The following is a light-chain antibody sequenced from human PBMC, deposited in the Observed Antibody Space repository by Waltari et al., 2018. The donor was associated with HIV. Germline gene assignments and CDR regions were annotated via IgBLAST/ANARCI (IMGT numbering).Light chain of an antibody. CDR1: QDISNS. Sequence: DIQMTQSPSSLSASIGDTVIITCRAIQDISNSVSWFQQQPGKVPKLLVHGSFILQRGVPSRFSGSGSGTDYTLNISDLQAEDFATYFCQQYYAVPLTFGGGTRVDI. J-gene: IGKJ4*01. V-gene: IGKV1-NL1*01. CDR3: QQYYAVPLT. CDR2: GSF.